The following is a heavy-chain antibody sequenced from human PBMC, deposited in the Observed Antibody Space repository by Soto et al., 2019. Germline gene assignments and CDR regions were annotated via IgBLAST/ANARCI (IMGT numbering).Heavy chain of an antibody. CDR1: SGSISSGNW. CDR2: IYHSGST. J-gene: IGHJ3*02. V-gene: IGHV4-4*02. Sequence: QVQLQESGPGLVKPSGTLSLTCAVSSGSISSGNWWSWVRHPPGKGLEWIGEIYHSGSTTYNPSLKRRVTISVDKSKNQFSLKLSSVTAADTAVYYCARGRYCSGGSCYHAFDIWGQGTMVTVSS. CDR3: ARGRYCSGGSCYHAFDI. D-gene: IGHD2-15*01.